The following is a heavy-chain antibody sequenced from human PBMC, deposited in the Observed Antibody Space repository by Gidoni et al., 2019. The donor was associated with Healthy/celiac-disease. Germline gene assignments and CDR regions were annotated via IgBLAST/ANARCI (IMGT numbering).Heavy chain of an antibody. CDR2: ICTSSSYI. CDR1: GFTFSSYS. V-gene: IGHV3-21*01. CDR3: ARGFSCNSLYYFDY. D-gene: IGHD4-4*01. Sequence: EVQLMESGGGLVKPGGSLSMSCAASGFTFSSYSMNWVRQAPGKGLEWVSSICTSSSYIYSADSVKCLFTISRDNAKNSLYLQMNSLRAEDTSVYYCARGFSCNSLYYFDYWGQGTLVTVSS. J-gene: IGHJ4*02.